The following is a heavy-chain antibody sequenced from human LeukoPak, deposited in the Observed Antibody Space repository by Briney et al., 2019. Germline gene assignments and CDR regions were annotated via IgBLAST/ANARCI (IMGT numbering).Heavy chain of an antibody. CDR1: GFTFDDYG. D-gene: IGHD6-13*01. Sequence: GGSLRLSCAASGFTFDDYGMSWVRQAPGKGLEWVSGINWNGGSTGYADSVKGRFTISRDNAKNSLYLQMNSLRAEDTALYYCAREMGRYSSSWYEAYYFDYWGQGTLVTVSS. CDR3: AREMGRYSSSWYEAYYFDY. CDR2: INWNGGST. J-gene: IGHJ4*02. V-gene: IGHV3-20*04.